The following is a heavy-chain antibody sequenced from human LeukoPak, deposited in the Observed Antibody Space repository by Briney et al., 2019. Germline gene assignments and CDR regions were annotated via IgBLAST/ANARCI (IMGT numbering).Heavy chain of an antibody. J-gene: IGHJ4*02. V-gene: IGHV3-33*01. CDR1: GFVFNNYG. Sequence: GGSLRLSCAASGFVFNNYGMHWVRQAPGKGLEWVAVIWTDGSKKSYADSVKGRFTFARDNSKNTLYLQMNSLRAEDTALYYCARDKSSGYYYFDYWGQGTLVTVSS. D-gene: IGHD3-22*01. CDR3: ARDKSSGYYYFDY. CDR2: IWTDGSKK.